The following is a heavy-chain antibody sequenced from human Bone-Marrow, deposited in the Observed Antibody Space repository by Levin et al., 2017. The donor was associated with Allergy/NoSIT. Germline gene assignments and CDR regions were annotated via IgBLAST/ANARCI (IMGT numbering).Heavy chain of an antibody. J-gene: IGHJ6*03. CDR2: INTNTGNP. CDR3: ARADFWSGYPKNYYYYYYMDV. CDR1: GYTFTSYA. D-gene: IGHD3-3*01. Sequence: GESLKISCKASGYTFTSYAMNWVRQAPGQGLEWMGWINTNTGNPTYAQGFTGRFVFSLDTSVSTAYLQISSLKAEDTAVYYCARADFWSGYPKNYYYYYYMDVWGKGTTVTVSS. V-gene: IGHV7-4-1*02.